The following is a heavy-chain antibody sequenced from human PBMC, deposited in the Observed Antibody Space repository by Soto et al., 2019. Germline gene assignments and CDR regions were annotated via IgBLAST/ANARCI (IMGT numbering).Heavy chain of an antibody. Sequence: GGSLRLSCAASGFTFSSYAMNWVRQAPGKGLEWVSGIKGSGDNTYYADSVQGRFTISRDNSKNTVYLQMNSLRDEDTAVYYCAKTRAAPRATIYYFDYWGQGTLVTVSS. CDR1: GFTFSSYA. CDR2: IKGSGDNT. CDR3: AKTRAAPRATIYYFDY. V-gene: IGHV3-23*01. J-gene: IGHJ4*02. D-gene: IGHD3-3*01.